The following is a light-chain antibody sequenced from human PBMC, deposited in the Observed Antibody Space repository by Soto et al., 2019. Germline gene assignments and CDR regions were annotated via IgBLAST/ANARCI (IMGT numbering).Light chain of an antibody. Sequence: ETVLTQSPGTLSLSRGERATLSGRASQTVSRSYLAWYQQRPGQAPRLLISGTSRRATGIPDRFSGGGSGTDFALTISRLEPEDFALYYCQQYDSSPITFGQGTRLEIK. CDR3: QQYDSSPIT. J-gene: IGKJ5*01. CDR2: GTS. CDR1: QTVSRSY. V-gene: IGKV3-20*01.